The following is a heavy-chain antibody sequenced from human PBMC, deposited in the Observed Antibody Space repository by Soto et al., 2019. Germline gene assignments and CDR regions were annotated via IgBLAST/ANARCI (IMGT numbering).Heavy chain of an antibody. D-gene: IGHD3-3*01. CDR2: ISAYNGNT. CDR1: GYTFTSYG. V-gene: IGHV1-18*01. CDR3: ARAYYDFWSGTREEYFQH. J-gene: IGHJ1*01. Sequence: QVQLVQSGAEVKKPGASVKVSCKASGYTFTSYGISWVRQAPGQGLEWMGWISAYNGNTNYAQKIQGRVTITTDTTTSTAYMELRSLRSDDTAGYYCARAYYDFWSGTREEYFQHWGQGTLFTVSS.